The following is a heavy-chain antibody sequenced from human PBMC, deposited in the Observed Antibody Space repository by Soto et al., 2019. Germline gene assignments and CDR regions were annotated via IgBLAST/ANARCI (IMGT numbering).Heavy chain of an antibody. CDR1: GGSISSSNW. J-gene: IGHJ4*02. Sequence: QVQLQESGPGLVKPSGTLSLTCAVSGGSISSSNWWSWVRQPPGKGLEWIGEIYHSGSTNYNPSLKGRVTISVDKSKNQFSLKLSSVTAADTAVYYCARRGGSGSYRGHYFDYWGQGTLVTVSS. CDR3: ARRGGSGSYRGHYFDY. D-gene: IGHD3-10*01. V-gene: IGHV4-4*02. CDR2: IYHSGST.